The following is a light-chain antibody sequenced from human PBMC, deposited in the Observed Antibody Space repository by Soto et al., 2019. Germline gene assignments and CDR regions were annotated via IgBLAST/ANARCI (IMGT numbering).Light chain of an antibody. CDR2: DVS. J-gene: IGLJ1*01. CDR3: TSYTTSSTLYV. V-gene: IGLV2-14*03. Sequence: QSVLTQPASVSGSPGQSITISCTGASSDVGGFDHASWYQQHPGKVPRLLIYDVSSRPSGVSDRFSGSKSANTASLTISGLQTEDEADYFCTSYTTSSTLYVFGTGTKVTVL. CDR1: SSDVGGFDH.